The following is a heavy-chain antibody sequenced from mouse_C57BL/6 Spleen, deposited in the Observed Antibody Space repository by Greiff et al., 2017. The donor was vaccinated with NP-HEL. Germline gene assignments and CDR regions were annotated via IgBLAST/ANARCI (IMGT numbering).Heavy chain of an antibody. CDR2: IYPRSGNT. Sequence: VQLQESGAELARPGASVKLSCKASGYTFTSYGISWVKQRTGQGLEWIGEIYPRSGNTYYNEKFKGKATLTADKSSSTAYMELRSLTSEDSAVYFCARWELRPLFDYWGQGTTLTVSS. J-gene: IGHJ2*01. CDR1: GYTFTSYG. D-gene: IGHD3-2*02. V-gene: IGHV1-81*01. CDR3: ARWELRPLFDY.